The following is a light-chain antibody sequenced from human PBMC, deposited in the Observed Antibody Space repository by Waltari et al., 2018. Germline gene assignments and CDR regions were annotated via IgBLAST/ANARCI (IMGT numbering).Light chain of an antibody. J-gene: IGLJ2*01. V-gene: IGLV3-19*01. CDR1: SLRSYY. Sequence: SSELTQDPAVSVALGQTVRITCQGDSLRSYYASWYQQKPGQAPVLVIYGKNNRPSGNPDRFSGSSSGNTASLTITGAQAEDEADYYCNSRDSSGNYVVFGGGTKLTVL. CDR3: NSRDSSGNYVV. CDR2: GKN.